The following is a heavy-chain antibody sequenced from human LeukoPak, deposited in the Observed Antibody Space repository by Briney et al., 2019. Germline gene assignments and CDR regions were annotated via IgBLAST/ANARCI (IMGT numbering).Heavy chain of an antibody. J-gene: IGHJ4*02. CDR1: GGSISSGSYY. CDR2: IYTSGST. CDR3: ARDKGILGVGYYFDY. D-gene: IGHD3-3*01. V-gene: IGHV4-61*02. Sequence: KPSQALSFTCTVSGGSISSGSYYWSWIRQPAGKGLEWIGRIYTSGSTNYNPSLKSRVTISVDTSKNQFSLKLSSVTAADTAVYYCARDKGILGVGYYFDYWGQGTLVTVSS.